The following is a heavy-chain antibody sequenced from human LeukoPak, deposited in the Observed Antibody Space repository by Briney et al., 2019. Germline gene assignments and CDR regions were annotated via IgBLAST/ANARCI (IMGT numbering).Heavy chain of an antibody. CDR3: ASGTGVANFDY. V-gene: IGHV3-30*04. D-gene: IGHD3-3*01. J-gene: IGHJ4*02. CDR2: ISYDGSNK. Sequence: GGSLRLSCAASGFTFSSYAMHWVRQAPGKGLEWVAVISYDGSNKYYADSVKGRFTISRDNSKNTLYLQMNSLRAEDTAVYYCASGTGVANFDYWGQGTLVTVSP. CDR1: GFTFSSYA.